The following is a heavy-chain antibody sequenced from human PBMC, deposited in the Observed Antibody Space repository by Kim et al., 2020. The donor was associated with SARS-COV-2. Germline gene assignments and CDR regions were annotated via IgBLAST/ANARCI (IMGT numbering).Heavy chain of an antibody. V-gene: IGHV4-59*01. J-gene: IGHJ5*02. Sequence: SASTRYNPSLKSRVTISVDTSKNQFSLRLSSVTAADTALYYCARDRWFDPWGQGTLVTVSS. CDR3: ARDRWFDP. CDR2: SAST.